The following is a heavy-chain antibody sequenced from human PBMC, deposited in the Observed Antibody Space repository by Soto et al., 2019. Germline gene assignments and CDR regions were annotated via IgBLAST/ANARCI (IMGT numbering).Heavy chain of an antibody. CDR2: INHSGST. V-gene: IGHV4-34*01. D-gene: IGHD2-15*01. Sequence: PSETLSLTCAVYGGSFSGYYWSWIRQPPGKGLEWIGEINHSGSTNYNPPLKSRVTISVDTSKNQFSLKLSSVTAADTAVYYCARGSCSGGSCYLHYYYYMDVWGKGTTVTVSS. CDR1: GGSFSGYY. J-gene: IGHJ6*03. CDR3: ARGSCSGGSCYLHYYYYMDV.